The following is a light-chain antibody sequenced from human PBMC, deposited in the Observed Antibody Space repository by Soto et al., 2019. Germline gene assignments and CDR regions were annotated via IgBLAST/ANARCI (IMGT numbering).Light chain of an antibody. Sequence: VLTQSSSASASLGSSVNLTCTLSSGHNNYIITWHQQQPGKAPRYLMKLEGSGSYNKGSGVPDRFSGSSSGADRYLTISNLQSEDEADYYCETWDSNTRVFGGGTKVTVL. V-gene: IGLV4-60*03. J-gene: IGLJ2*01. CDR1: SGHNNYI. CDR2: LEGSGSY. CDR3: ETWDSNTRV.